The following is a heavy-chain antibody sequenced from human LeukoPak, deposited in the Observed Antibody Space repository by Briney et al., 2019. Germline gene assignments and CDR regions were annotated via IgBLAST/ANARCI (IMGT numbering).Heavy chain of an antibody. V-gene: IGHV3-23*01. CDR1: GFTFSSYA. Sequence: GGSLRLSCAASGFTFSSYAMSWVRQAPGKGLEWVSAISGSGGSTYYADSVKGRFTISRDNSKNTLYLQMNSLRAEDTAVYYCSIGWGLVSCYYYYYMDVWGKGTTVTVSS. CDR3: SIGWGLVSCYYYYYMDV. CDR2: ISGSGGST. J-gene: IGHJ6*03. D-gene: IGHD7-27*01.